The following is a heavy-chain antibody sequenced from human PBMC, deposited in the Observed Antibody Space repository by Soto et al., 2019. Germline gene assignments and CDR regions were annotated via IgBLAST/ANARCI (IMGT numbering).Heavy chain of an antibody. Sequence: ASVKVSCKASGYTFTSYDINCVRQATGQGLEWMGWMNPNSGNTGYAQKFQGRVTMTRNTSISTAYMELSSLRSEDTAVYYCARGTGGCSWGASSYYMDVLGQGTTVTVSS. CDR2: MNPNSGNT. CDR3: ARGTGGCSWGASSYYMDV. V-gene: IGHV1-8*01. J-gene: IGHJ6*03. D-gene: IGHD6-13*01. CDR1: GYTFTSYD.